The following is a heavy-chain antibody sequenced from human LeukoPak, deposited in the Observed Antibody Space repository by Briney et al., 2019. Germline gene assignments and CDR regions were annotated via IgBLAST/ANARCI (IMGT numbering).Heavy chain of an antibody. CDR3: ARGYCSSTSCLRAGYYYYYYYMDV. Sequence: SSDTLFPTCSVAGSSISSYYWSWLRLPAEEGLERIGRNYSIGGTNYNPFLKSRVTISVDKSKNQFSLKLSSVTAADTAVYYCARGYCSSTSCLRAGYYYYYYYMDVWGKGTTVTVSS. J-gene: IGHJ6*03. V-gene: IGHV4-4*07. CDR1: GSSISSYY. D-gene: IGHD2-2*01. CDR2: NYSIGGT.